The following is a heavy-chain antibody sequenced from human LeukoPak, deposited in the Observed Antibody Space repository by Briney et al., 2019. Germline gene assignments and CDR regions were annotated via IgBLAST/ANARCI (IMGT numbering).Heavy chain of an antibody. V-gene: IGHV3-30*01. Sequence: GGSLRLSCAASGFTFSSYAMHWVRQAPGKGLEWVAVISYDGSNKYYADSVRGRFTISRDNSKNTLYLQMNSLRAEDTAVYYCARDLSIWPGYWGQGTLVTVSS. J-gene: IGHJ4*02. D-gene: IGHD6-6*01. CDR2: ISYDGSNK. CDR1: GFTFSSYA. CDR3: ARDLSIWPGY.